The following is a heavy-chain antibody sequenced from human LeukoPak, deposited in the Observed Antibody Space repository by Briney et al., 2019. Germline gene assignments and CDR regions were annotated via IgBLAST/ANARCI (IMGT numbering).Heavy chain of an antibody. J-gene: IGHJ3*02. CDR1: GFTVSSNF. Sequence: PGGSLRLSCAASGFTVSSNFMSWVRQAPGKGLECDSVIHRGGSTYYADSVKGRFTISRDNSKNTLYLQMNSLRAEDTAVYYCSRGPSGDESFDIWGQGTVVTVSS. V-gene: IGHV3-53*01. CDR2: IHRGGST. CDR3: SRGPSGDESFDI. D-gene: IGHD3-10*01.